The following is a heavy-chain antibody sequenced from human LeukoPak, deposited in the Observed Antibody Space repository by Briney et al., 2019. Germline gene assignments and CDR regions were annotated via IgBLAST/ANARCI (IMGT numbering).Heavy chain of an antibody. J-gene: IGHJ4*02. D-gene: IGHD6-13*01. CDR3: ARAIAAANFDY. Sequence: GWSLRLSCAASGFIVSSNYMSWVRQAPGKGLEWVSVIYSGGSTHYADSVKGRFTISRDTSKNSLYLQMNSLRAEDTAVYYCARAIAAANFDYWGQGTLVTVSS. V-gene: IGHV3-53*01. CDR2: IYSGGST. CDR1: GFIVSSNY.